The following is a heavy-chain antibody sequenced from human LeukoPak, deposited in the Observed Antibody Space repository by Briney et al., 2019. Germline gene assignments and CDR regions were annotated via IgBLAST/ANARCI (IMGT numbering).Heavy chain of an antibody. CDR2: IGTAGDT. J-gene: IGHJ4*02. Sequence: GGSLRLSCAASGFLFSSYGMHWVRQVTGKGLEWVSVIGTAGDTYYPDSVKGRFTISRENARNSLYLQMNSLRAGDTGVYYCARSDGNYHNFDYWGQGTLVTVSS. D-gene: IGHD3-16*02. CDR3: ARSDGNYHNFDY. CDR1: GFLFSSYG. V-gene: IGHV3-13*01.